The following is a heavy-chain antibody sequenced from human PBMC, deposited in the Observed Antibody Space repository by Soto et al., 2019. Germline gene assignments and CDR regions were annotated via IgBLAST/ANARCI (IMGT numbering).Heavy chain of an antibody. CDR3: ARSQGSSSSLDIYYYYYYGMDV. D-gene: IGHD2-2*01. CDR1: GGTFSSYA. CDR2: IIPIFATA. J-gene: IGHJ6*02. Sequence: QVQLVQSGAEVKKPGSSVKVSCKAPGGTFSSYAISWVRQAPGQGLEWMGGIIPIFATAKYAQKFQGRVTITADESTSTGYMELSSPRSEDTAVYYCARSQGSSSSLDIYYYYYYGMDVWGPGTTVTVSS. V-gene: IGHV1-69*01.